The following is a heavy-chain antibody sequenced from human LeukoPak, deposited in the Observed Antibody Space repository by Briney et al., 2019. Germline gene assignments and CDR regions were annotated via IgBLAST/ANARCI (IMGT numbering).Heavy chain of an antibody. Sequence: PSETLSLTCAIYGASLNDYWWTWVRQPPGAGLEWIGEVTDGGYTNYKSSLKSRVSIPVDISKNQFSLRLPSVTAADTAMYFCARITARGGSDDAFDVWGQGTMIIVSP. CDR2: VTDGGYT. V-gene: IGHV4-34*01. CDR3: ARITARGGSDDAFDV. CDR1: GASLNDYW. D-gene: IGHD2-15*01. J-gene: IGHJ3*01.